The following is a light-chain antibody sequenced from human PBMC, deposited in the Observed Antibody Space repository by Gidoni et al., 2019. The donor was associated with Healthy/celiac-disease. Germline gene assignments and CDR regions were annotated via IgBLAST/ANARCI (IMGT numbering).Light chain of an antibody. V-gene: IGKV4-1*01. CDR3: QQYYSTPFT. J-gene: IGKJ3*01. CDR2: WAS. CDR1: QSVLYSSNNKNY. Sequence: DIVMTQSPDSLAVSLGERATINCKSSQSVLYSSNNKNYLAWYQQKPGQPPKLLIYWASTRESGVPDRFSCSGSGTDFTLTISSLQAEDVAVYYCQQYYSTPFTCGPGTKVDIK.